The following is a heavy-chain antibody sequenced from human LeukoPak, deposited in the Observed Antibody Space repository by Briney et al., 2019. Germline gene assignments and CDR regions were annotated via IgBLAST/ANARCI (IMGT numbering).Heavy chain of an antibody. CDR1: GGSISSYY. V-gene: IGHV4-59*05. CDR2: IYYSGST. CDR3: ARHLLGQQLLLRGYWYFDL. Sequence: SETLSLTCTVSGGSISSYYWSWIRQPPGKGLEWIGSIYYSGSTYYNPSLKSRVTISVDTSKNQFSLKLSSVTAADTAVYYCARHLLGQQLLLRGYWYFDLWGRGTLVTVSS. D-gene: IGHD6-13*01. J-gene: IGHJ2*01.